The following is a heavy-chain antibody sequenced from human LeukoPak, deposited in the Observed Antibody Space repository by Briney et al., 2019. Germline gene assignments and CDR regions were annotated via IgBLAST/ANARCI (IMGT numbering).Heavy chain of an antibody. D-gene: IGHD6-19*01. Sequence: SETLSLTCTVSGGTISSYYWSWIRQPAGKGVERIGRIYIRGSTNYNPSLTSRGTMSVDTSKNQFSLKLSSVTAADTAVYYCARTWQWLPFDYWGQGTLVTVSS. V-gene: IGHV4-4*07. J-gene: IGHJ4*02. CDR3: ARTWQWLPFDY. CDR1: GGTISSYY. CDR2: IYIRGST.